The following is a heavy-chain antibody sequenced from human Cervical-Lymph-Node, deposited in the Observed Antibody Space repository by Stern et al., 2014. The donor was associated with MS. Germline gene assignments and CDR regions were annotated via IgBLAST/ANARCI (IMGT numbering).Heavy chain of an antibody. CDR3: ARFFSTGWLDF. V-gene: IGHV1-18*01. Sequence: QVQLVQSGAEVKKPGASVKVSCKASGYIFSSFGINWVRQAPGQGLEWMGWLSGDNININNAQKFQGRVPMTTDTSTSTAYMELTNLRSDDTAVYYCARFFSTGWLDFWGQGTLVTVS. CDR1: GYIFSSFG. CDR2: LSGDNINI. D-gene: IGHD6-19*01. J-gene: IGHJ4*02.